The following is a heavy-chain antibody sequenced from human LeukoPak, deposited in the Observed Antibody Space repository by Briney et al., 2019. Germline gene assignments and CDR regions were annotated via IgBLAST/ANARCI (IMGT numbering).Heavy chain of an antibody. Sequence: GGSLRLSCAASGFTVSSNYMSWVRQAPEKGLDWVSVISGSAHKIRYADSVKGRFTISRDNSENKVYLQMNNLRVEDTAVYYCAGRPTGYSSGYIHWGQGTLVTVSS. V-gene: IGHV3-53*01. CDR1: GFTVSSNY. D-gene: IGHD5-18*01. CDR2: ISGSAHKI. CDR3: AGRPTGYSSGYIH. J-gene: IGHJ4*02.